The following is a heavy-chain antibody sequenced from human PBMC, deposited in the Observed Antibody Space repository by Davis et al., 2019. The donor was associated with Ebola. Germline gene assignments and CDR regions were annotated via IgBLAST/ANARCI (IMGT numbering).Heavy chain of an antibody. J-gene: IGHJ4*02. D-gene: IGHD4-11*01. CDR1: GFTFSSYA. CDR2: ISGSGGST. V-gene: IGHV3-23*01. CDR3: AKAPDYRASH. Sequence: GVLKISCAASGFTFSSYAMSWVRQAPGKGLEWVSAISGSGGSTYYADSVKGRFTISRDNAKNSLYLQMNSLRAEDTAVYYCAKAPDYRASHWGQGILVTVSS.